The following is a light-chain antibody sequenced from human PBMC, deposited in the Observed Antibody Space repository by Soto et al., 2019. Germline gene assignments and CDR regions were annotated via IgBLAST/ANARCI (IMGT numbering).Light chain of an antibody. CDR3: ISYTISNTRQIV. CDR1: SSDVGGYNY. V-gene: IGLV2-14*01. CDR2: DVS. J-gene: IGLJ1*01. Sequence: QSVLTQPASVSGSPGQSITISCTGTSSDVGGYNYVSWYQQHPGKAPKFMIYDVSNRPSGVSNRFSGSKSGNTASLTISGLQAEDEADYYCISYTISNTRQIVFGTGTKVTV.